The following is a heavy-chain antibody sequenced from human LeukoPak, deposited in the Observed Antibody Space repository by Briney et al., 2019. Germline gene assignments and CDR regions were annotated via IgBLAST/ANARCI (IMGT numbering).Heavy chain of an antibody. CDR2: INPGGSHI. V-gene: IGHV5-51*01. CDR3: VRHLSDITSCPNY. D-gene: IGHD2-2*01. CDR1: GYSFSNYW. Sequence: GESLKISCKGSGYSFSNYWIAWVRQMPGKGLEWMGAINPGGSHIRYSPSFQGQVTISTDKSISTAYLQWSSLKASDTAIYYCVRHLSDITSCPNYWGPGTLITVAS. J-gene: IGHJ4*02.